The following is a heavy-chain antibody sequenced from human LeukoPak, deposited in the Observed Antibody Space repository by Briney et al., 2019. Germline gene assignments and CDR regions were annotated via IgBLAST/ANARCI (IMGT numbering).Heavy chain of an antibody. V-gene: IGHV3-21*01. D-gene: IGHD6-25*01. CDR2: ISSRSTNI. CDR1: GFTFSAYS. J-gene: IGHJ6*03. CDR3: ARFAAGGSYYYYMDV. Sequence: GGSLRLSCAASGFTFSAYSMNWVRQAPGKGLEWVSSISSRSTNIYYADSVKGRFTISRDNAKNSLYLQMNSLRADDTAVYYCARFAAGGSYYYYMDVWGKGTTVTVSS.